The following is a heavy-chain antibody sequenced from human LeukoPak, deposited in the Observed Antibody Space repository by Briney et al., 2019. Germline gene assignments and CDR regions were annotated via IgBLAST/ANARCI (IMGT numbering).Heavy chain of an antibody. J-gene: IGHJ4*02. Sequence: PGGSLRLSCAASGFTFSNYAMSWVPQAPGKGLEWVSGMSGLGGSTFYADSVKGRFTISRDNSKNTLYLQMNSLRAEDTAVYYCAKAATGGLITFGGVIVIPAFFDSWGQGTLVTVSS. CDR2: MSGLGGST. V-gene: IGHV3-23*01. CDR1: GFTFSNYA. D-gene: IGHD3-16*02. CDR3: AKAATGGLITFGGVIVIPAFFDS.